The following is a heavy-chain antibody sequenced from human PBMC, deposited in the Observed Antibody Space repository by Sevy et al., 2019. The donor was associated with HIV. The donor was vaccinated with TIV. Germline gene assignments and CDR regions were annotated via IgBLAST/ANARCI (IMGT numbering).Heavy chain of an antibody. D-gene: IGHD6-19*01. CDR2: ISTYNSIR. J-gene: IGHJ5*02. Sequence: ASVKVSCKASGYTFTSYGISWVRQAPGQGLEWMGWISTYNSIRNSAQKFQDRVTMTTDTSTRTAYMELRSLRSDDTAVYYWARSTQVAGRNNWFDPWGQGTLVTVS. V-gene: IGHV1-18*01. CDR3: ARSTQVAGRNNWFDP. CDR1: GYTFTSYG.